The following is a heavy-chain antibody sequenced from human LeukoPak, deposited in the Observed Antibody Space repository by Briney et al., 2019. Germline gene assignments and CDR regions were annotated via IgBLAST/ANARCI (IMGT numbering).Heavy chain of an antibody. V-gene: IGHV3-53*01. CDR2: LYSDGNT. D-gene: IGHD1-14*01. CDR3: ARGVEPLAANTLAY. Sequence: QPGGSLRLSCAASGFTVITNGMTWVRQAPGKGLEWVSVLYSDGNTKYADSVQGRFTISRDNSKNTLYLEMNSLSPDDTAVYYCARGVEPLAANTLAYWGQGTLVTVSS. J-gene: IGHJ4*02. CDR1: GFTVITNG.